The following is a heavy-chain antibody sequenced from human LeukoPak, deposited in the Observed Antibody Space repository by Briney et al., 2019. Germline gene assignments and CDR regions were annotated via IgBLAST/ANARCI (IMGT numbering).Heavy chain of an antibody. CDR3: ARDLNMVPGPSPSYMDV. D-gene: IGHD2-2*01. CDR2: IYTSGST. J-gene: IGHJ6*03. V-gene: IGHV4-4*07. CDR1: GGSISTSY. Sequence: SETLSLTCTVSGGSISTSYWSWIRQPAGKGLEWIRRIYTSGSTNFNPSLKSRVTMSVDTSKNQFSLKLSSVTAADTAVYYCARDLNMVPGPSPSYMDVWGKGNTVTVSS.